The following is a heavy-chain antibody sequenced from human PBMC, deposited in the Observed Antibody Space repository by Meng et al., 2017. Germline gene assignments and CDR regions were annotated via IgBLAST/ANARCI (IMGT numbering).Heavy chain of an antibody. CDR2: IYYSGST. Sequence: SETLSLTCTVSGGSVLSGSYYWSWTRQPPGKGLEWIGYIYYSGSTNYNPYLKSRVTISADTSKNQFSLKLSSVTAADTAVYYCASQLAYYYYGMDVWGQGTTVTVSS. CDR3: ASQLAYYYYGMDV. CDR1: GGSVLSGSYY. V-gene: IGHV4-61*01. J-gene: IGHJ6*02. D-gene: IGHD2-2*01.